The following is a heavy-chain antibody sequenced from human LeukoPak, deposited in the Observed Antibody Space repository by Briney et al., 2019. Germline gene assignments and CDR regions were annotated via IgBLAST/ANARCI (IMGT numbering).Heavy chain of an antibody. V-gene: IGHV3-11*04. CDR2: ISSSGSTI. J-gene: IGHJ4*02. CDR1: GFTFSDYY. CDR3: ARVAGGVKD. D-gene: IGHD3-10*01. Sequence: PGGSLRLSCAASGFTFSDYYMSWIRQAPGKGLEWLSYISSSGSTIYYANSVEGRFTISRDNAKNSLNLQMKSLRVEDTAVYYCARVAGGVKDWGQGTLVTVSS.